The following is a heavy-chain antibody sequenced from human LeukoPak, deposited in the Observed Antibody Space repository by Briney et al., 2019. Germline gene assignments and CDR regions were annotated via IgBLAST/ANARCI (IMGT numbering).Heavy chain of an antibody. CDR2: ISYDGSSK. Sequence: GGSLRLSCAASGFTFSSYGMHWVRQAPGKGLEWVAVISYDGSSKYYADSVKGRFTISRDNSKNTLYLQMNSLRAEDTAVYYCAKVGQWLVPGDYWGQGTLVTVSS. CDR1: GFTFSSYG. CDR3: AKVGQWLVPGDY. J-gene: IGHJ4*02. D-gene: IGHD6-19*01. V-gene: IGHV3-30*18.